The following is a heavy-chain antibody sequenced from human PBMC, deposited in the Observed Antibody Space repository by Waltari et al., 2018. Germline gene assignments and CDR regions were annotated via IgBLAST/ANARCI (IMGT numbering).Heavy chain of an antibody. D-gene: IGHD3-22*01. J-gene: IGHJ4*02. CDR3: AMAYSSGYYYYFDS. CDR1: GFTFSSYA. Sequence: EVQLLESGGGLVQPGGSLRLSCAASGFTFSSYAMSWVRQVPGKGLEWVSAISGSGGSTYYADSVKGRFTISRDNSKNTLYLQMNSLRAEDTAIYYCAMAYSSGYYYYFDSWGQGTLVTVSS. CDR2: ISGSGGST. V-gene: IGHV3-23*01.